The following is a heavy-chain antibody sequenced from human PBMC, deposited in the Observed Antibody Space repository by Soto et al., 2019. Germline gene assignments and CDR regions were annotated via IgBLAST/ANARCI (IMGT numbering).Heavy chain of an antibody. D-gene: IGHD4-4*01. CDR3: AREWLTTFDY. CDR2: IYYSGST. CDR1: WGSIVTFC. J-gene: IGHJ4*02. V-gene: IGHV4-59*01. Sequence: TLSHPRSVAWGSIVTFCWRRIRQPPGKGLEWIGYIYYSGSTNYNPSLKSRVTISVDTSKNQFSLKLSSVTAADTAVYYCAREWLTTFDYWGQGTLVTVSS.